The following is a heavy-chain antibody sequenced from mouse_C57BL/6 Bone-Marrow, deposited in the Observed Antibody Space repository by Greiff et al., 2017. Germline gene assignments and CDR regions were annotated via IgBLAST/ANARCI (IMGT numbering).Heavy chain of an antibody. J-gene: IGHJ2*01. CDR2: IDPSDSYT. Sequence: QVQLQQPGAELVMPGASVKLSCTASGFTFTSYWMHWVKQRPGQGLEWIGEIDPSDSYTNYTQQFKGKSTLTVDKSSSTAYMQLSSLTSEDSAVYYCATLIYFDYWGQGTTLTVSS. CDR1: GFTFTSYW. V-gene: IGHV1-69*01. CDR3: ATLIYFDY.